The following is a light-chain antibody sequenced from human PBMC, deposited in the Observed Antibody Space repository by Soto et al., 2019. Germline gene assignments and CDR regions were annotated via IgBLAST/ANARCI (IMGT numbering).Light chain of an antibody. CDR1: QSISSY. Sequence: DIQVTQSPSSLSASVGDRVTITCRASQSISSYLNWYQQKPGKAPKLLIYAASTLQSGVPSRFSGSGSGTDFTLTISCLQSEDFATYYCQQYYSYLRTFGQGTKVDIK. CDR2: AAS. V-gene: IGKV1-39*01. J-gene: IGKJ1*01. CDR3: QQYYSYLRT.